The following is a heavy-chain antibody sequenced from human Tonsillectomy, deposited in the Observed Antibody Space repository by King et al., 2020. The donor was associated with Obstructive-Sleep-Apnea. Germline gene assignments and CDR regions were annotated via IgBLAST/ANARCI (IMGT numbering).Heavy chain of an antibody. Sequence: VPLQESGPGLVKPSETLSLTCTVSGGSISTYYCSWIRQPPGKGLEWIGDIYYSGSTNYNPSLKSRVTISVDTSKNQFSLNLNSMTAADTAVYYCARVVAAGPTPYNYYGMDVWGQGTTVTVSS. D-gene: IGHD1-26*01. CDR3: ARVVAAGPTPYNYYGMDV. J-gene: IGHJ6*02. CDR1: GGSISTYY. CDR2: IYYSGST. V-gene: IGHV4-59*01.